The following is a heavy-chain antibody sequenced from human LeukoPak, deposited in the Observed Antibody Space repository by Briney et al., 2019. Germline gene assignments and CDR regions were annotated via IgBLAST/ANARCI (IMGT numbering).Heavy chain of an antibody. CDR2: IIPIFGTA. D-gene: IGHD6-19*01. J-gene: IGHJ5*02. V-gene: IGHV1-69*05. CDR1: GGTFSSYA. CDR3: ARDSGSGWSLDWFDP. Sequence: ASVKVSCKASGGTFSSYAISWVRQAPGQGLEWMGGIIPIFGTANYAQKFQGRVTITTDESTSTAYMELSSLRSEDTAVYYCARDSGSGWSLDWFDPWGQGTLVTVSS.